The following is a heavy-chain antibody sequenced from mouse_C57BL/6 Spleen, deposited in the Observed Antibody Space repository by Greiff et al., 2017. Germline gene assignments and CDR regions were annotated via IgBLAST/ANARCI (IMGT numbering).Heavy chain of an antibody. CDR3: VRYYGSS. V-gene: IGHV10-1*01. J-gene: IGHJ3*01. D-gene: IGHD1-1*01. CDR1: GFSFNTYA. CDR2: IRSKSNNYAT. Sequence: EVNVVESGGGLVQPKGSLKLSCAASGFSFNTYAMNWVRQAPGKGLEWVARIRSKSNNYATYYADSVKDRFTISRDDSESMLYLQMNNLKTEDTAMYYCVRYYGSSWGQGTLVTVSA.